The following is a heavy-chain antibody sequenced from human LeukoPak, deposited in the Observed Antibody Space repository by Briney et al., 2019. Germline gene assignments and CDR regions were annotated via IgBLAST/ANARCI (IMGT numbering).Heavy chain of an antibody. CDR2: IIPIFGTA. D-gene: IGHD6-19*01. V-gene: IGHV1-69*05. CDR3: ARDRMVSSAFDY. J-gene: IGHJ4*02. CDR1: GGTFSSYA. Sequence: SVKVSCKASGGTFSSYAISWVRQAPGQGLEWMGRIIPIFGTANYAQKFQGRVAITTDESTSTAYMELSSLRSQDTAVYYCARDRMVSSAFDYWGQGTLVTVSS.